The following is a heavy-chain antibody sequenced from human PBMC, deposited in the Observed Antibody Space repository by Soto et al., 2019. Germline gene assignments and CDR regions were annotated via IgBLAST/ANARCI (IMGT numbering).Heavy chain of an antibody. J-gene: IGHJ5*02. CDR2: IYWNDDN. Sequence: PPHSLMVPSIISGSSFSSSAVGVGWXRQPPGKALEWLALIYWNDDNRYSPSLKRRLTINKDTCKKQVVLTMNNMEPVDRDKYYCEHRKGLGQNLFDPWGQGSRV. V-gene: IGHV2-5*01. CDR1: GSSFSSSAVG. D-gene: IGHD6-19*01. CDR3: EHRKGLGQNLFDP.